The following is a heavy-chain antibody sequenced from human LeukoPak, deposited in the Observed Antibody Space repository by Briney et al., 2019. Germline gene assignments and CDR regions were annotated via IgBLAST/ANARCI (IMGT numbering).Heavy chain of an antibody. Sequence: GGSLRLSCAASGFTFSSYAMNWVRQAPGKGLEWVSGIGGSGDTTYYADSVKGRFTISRDNSKNTLSLQMNSLSIEDTAVYYCAKFPVGETGYWGQGTLVTVSS. CDR2: IGGSGDTT. CDR3: AKFPVGETGY. V-gene: IGHV3-23*01. J-gene: IGHJ4*02. D-gene: IGHD1-26*01. CDR1: GFTFSSYA.